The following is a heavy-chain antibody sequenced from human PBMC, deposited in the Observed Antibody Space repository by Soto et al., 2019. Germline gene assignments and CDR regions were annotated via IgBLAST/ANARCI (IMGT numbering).Heavy chain of an antibody. D-gene: IGHD3-22*01. CDR1: GFTFSSYA. CDR2: ISGSGGST. V-gene: IGHV3-23*01. J-gene: IGHJ4*02. CDR3: AKGEYYYDSSGYPGDY. Sequence: AGGSLRLSCAASGFTFSSYAMSWVRQAPGKGLEWVSAISGSGGSTYYADSVKGRFTISGDNSKNTLYLQMNSLRAEDTAVYYCAKGEYYYDSSGYPGDYWGQGTLVTVSP.